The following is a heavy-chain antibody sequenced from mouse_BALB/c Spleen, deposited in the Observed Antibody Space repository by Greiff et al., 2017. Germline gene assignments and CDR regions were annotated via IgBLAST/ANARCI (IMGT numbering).Heavy chain of an antibody. CDR2: INPSNGRT. V-gene: IGHV1S81*02. CDR1: GYTFTSYW. J-gene: IGHJ4*01. Sequence: VQLKQPGAELVKPGASVKLSCKASGYTFTSYWMHWVKQRPGQGLEWIGEINPSNGRTNYNEKFKSKATLTVDKSSSTAYMQLSSLTSEDSAVYYCARNYYGNSYAMDYWGQGTSVTVSS. D-gene: IGHD2-1*01. CDR3: ARNYYGNSYAMDY.